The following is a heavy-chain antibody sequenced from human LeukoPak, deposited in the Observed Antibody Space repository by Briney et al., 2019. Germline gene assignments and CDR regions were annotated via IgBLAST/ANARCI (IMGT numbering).Heavy chain of an antibody. CDR3: ARDAWGWDNSDYYHPVNYFDY. CDR1: GYTFTSYY. CDR2: INPSGGRT. J-gene: IGHJ4*02. V-gene: IGHV1-46*04. Sequence: VASVKVSCTASGYTFTSYYMHWVRQAPGQGLEWMGIINPSGGRTNYAQKLQGRVTMTRDTSTSTVYMELSSLRSEDTAVYYCARDAWGWDNSDYYHPVNYFDYWGQGTLVTVSS. D-gene: IGHD3-22*01.